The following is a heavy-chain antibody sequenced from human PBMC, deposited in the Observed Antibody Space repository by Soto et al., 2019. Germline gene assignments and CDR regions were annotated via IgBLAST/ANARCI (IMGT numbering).Heavy chain of an antibody. V-gene: IGHV1-2*04. CDR2: INPNSGGT. CDR1: GYTFTGYY. CDR3: ARAMRTVQAAILEKQYGMDV. D-gene: IGHD2-2*01. Sequence: ASVKVSCKASGYTFTGYYMHWVRQAPGQGLEWMGWINPNSGGTNYAQKFQGWVTMTRDTSISTAYMELSRLRCDDTAVYYCARAMRTVQAAILEKQYGMDVWGQATTVTVSS. J-gene: IGHJ6*02.